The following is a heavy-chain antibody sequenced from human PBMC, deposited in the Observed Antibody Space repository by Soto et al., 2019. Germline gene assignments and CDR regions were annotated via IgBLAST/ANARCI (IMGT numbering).Heavy chain of an antibody. Sequence: GGSLRLSCTAPGFTFSSYWMSWVRQAPGKGLGWVANIKEDGSGKYYVDSVKGRFSISRDNARNSLYLQMNSLRVEDTAVYYCVRVGRWGGYWGQGALVTVSS. CDR3: VRVGRWGGY. D-gene: IGHD3-16*01. J-gene: IGHJ4*02. CDR2: IKEDGSGK. CDR1: GFTFSSYW. V-gene: IGHV3-7*03.